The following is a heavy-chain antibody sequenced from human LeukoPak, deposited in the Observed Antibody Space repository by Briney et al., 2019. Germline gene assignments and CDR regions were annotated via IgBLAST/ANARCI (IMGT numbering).Heavy chain of an antibody. V-gene: IGHV4-59*01. CDR2: IYYSGST. CDR1: GGSISSDY. D-gene: IGHD3-10*01. CDR3: ARDVSIRDYYYGMDV. J-gene: IGHJ6*02. Sequence: SETLSLTCTVSGGSISSDYWSWIRQPPGRGREWIGYIYYSGSTSYNPSLKSRVTISVDTSKNQFSLRLSSVTAADTAMYYCARDVSIRDYYYGMDVWGQGTTVTVSS.